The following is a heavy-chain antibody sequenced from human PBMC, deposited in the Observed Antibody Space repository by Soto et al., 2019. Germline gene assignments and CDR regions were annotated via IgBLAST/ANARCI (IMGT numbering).Heavy chain of an antibody. V-gene: IGHV4-34*01. D-gene: IGHD6-6*01. CDR3: ARLLYRSFVGPRDYYYYYMDV. CDR2: INHSGST. J-gene: IGHJ6*03. Sequence: SETLSLTCAVYGGSFSGYYWSWIRQPPGKGLEWIGEINHSGSTNYNPSLKSRVTISVDTSKNQFSLKLSSVTAADTAVYYCARLLYRSFVGPRDYYYYYMDVWGKGTTVTVSS. CDR1: GGSFSGYY.